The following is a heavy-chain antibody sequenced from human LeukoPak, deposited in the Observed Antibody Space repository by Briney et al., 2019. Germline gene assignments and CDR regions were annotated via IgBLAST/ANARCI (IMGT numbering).Heavy chain of an antibody. CDR1: GYTFTGYY. V-gene: IGHV1-2*02. Sequence: ASVKVSCKASGYTFTGYYVHWVRQAPGQGLEWMGWINPNSGGTNYAQKFQGRVTMTRDTSISTAYMELSRLRSDDTAVYYCARSIRGYSYVLDYWGQGTLVTVSS. J-gene: IGHJ4*02. CDR2: INPNSGGT. CDR3: ARSIRGYSYVLDY. D-gene: IGHD5-18*01.